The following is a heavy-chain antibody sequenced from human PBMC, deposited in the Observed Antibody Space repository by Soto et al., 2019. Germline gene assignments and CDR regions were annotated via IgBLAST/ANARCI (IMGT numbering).Heavy chain of an antibody. CDR1: GYTFTSYG. Sequence: QVQLVQSGAEVKKPGASVKVSCKASGYTFTSYGISWVRQAPGQGLEWMGWISGYDGNTNYAQKLPARVTMTTDTSTRTAYMELRSLRSDDTAVYYCARDPGLADSSYYHYGMDVWGQGTTVTVSS. D-gene: IGHD2-15*01. J-gene: IGHJ6*02. CDR3: ARDPGLADSSYYHYGMDV. V-gene: IGHV1-18*04. CDR2: ISGYDGNT.